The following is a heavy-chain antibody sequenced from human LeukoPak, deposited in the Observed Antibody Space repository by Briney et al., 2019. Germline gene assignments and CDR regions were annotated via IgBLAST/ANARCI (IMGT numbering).Heavy chain of an antibody. CDR1: TFTFSDYG. CDR3: ARGPTYYDFWSGKAELNWFDP. D-gene: IGHD3-3*01. CDR2: IRYDGTKT. Sequence: GGSLRLSCIGSTFTFSDYGMHWVRQAPGKGLEWVAFIRYDGTKTYYADSVKGRFTISRDNSKNTLYLQMNSLRAEDTAVYYCARGPTYYDFWSGKAELNWFDPWGQGTLVTVSS. V-gene: IGHV3-30*02. J-gene: IGHJ5*02.